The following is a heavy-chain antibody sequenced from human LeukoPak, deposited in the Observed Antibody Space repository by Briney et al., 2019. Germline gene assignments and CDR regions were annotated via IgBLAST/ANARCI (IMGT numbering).Heavy chain of an antibody. V-gene: IGHV4-38-2*02. Sequence: SETLSLTCTVSGYSISSGYYWGWIGQPPGEGLEYIGSIYHSGSTYYNPSLKSRVTISVDTSKNQFSLKLSSVTAADTAVYYCARGVLYWGQGTLVTVSS. J-gene: IGHJ4*02. D-gene: IGHD5/OR15-5a*01. CDR1: GYSISSGYY. CDR2: IYHSGST. CDR3: ARGVLY.